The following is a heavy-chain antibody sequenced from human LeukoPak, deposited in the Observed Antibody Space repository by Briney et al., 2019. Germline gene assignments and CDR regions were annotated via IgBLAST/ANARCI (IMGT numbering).Heavy chain of an antibody. D-gene: IGHD3-16*01. J-gene: IGHJ6*02. Sequence: ASVKLSCKASGYTFTGYYMHWVRQPPGQGLEWMGWINPNSGGTNYAQKFQGWVTMTRDTSISTAYMELSRLRSDDTAVYYCARRLTGYDGMDVWGQGTTVTVSS. CDR1: GYTFTGYY. CDR2: INPNSGGT. CDR3: ARRLTGYDGMDV. V-gene: IGHV1-2*04.